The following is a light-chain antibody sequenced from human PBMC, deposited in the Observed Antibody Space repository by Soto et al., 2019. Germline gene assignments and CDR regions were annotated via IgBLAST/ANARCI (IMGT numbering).Light chain of an antibody. J-gene: IGKJ1*01. Sequence: DIQMTPSPSTLSASVGDRVTITCRASQSISNWLAWYQQRPGKAPKLLIYKASNLESGVPSRFSGSGSGTEFTLIISSLQPDGFATYYCQKYNSATWTFGQGTKVDIK. V-gene: IGKV1-5*03. CDR2: KAS. CDR1: QSISNW. CDR3: QKYNSATWT.